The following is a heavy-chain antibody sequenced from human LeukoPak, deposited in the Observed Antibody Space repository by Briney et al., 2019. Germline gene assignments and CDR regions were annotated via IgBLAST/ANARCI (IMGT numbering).Heavy chain of an antibody. V-gene: IGHV5-51*01. CDR2: IHPGDSDT. J-gene: IGHJ4*02. CDR1: GYSFSSYW. Sequence: RGESLKISCQGSGYSFSSYWIGWVRQMPGKGLEWMGVIHPGDSDTRYSPSFQGQVTISADKSISTAYLQWSSLKASDTAIYYCARGQAYYYDSSGYPDYWGQGTLVTVSS. D-gene: IGHD3-22*01. CDR3: ARGQAYYYDSSGYPDY.